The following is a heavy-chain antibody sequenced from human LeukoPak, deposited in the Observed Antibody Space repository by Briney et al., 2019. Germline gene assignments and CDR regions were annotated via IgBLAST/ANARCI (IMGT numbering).Heavy chain of an antibody. V-gene: IGHV4-59*01. Sequence: PSETLSLTCTVSGGSISSYYWSWIRQPPGKGLEWIGYIYYSGSTNYNPSLKSRVTISLDTSNNQFSLKLSSVTAADTAVYYCARSELLWFGGVNSGFDYWGQGTLVTVSS. CDR1: GGSISSYY. CDR2: IYYSGST. D-gene: IGHD3-10*01. CDR3: ARSELLWFGGVNSGFDY. J-gene: IGHJ4*02.